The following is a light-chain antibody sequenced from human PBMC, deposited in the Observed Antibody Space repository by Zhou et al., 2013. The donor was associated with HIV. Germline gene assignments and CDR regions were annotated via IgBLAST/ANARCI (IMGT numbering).Light chain of an antibody. CDR1: QSVFSN. Sequence: EIVMTQSPATLSVSPGESATLSCRASQSVFSNLAWYQQKLGQAPRLLIFGASTRATGIPDRFSGSGSGTDFTLTISRLEPEDFAVYYCQQYGSSPRTFGQGTKVEIK. V-gene: IGKV3-20*01. CDR2: GAS. J-gene: IGKJ1*01. CDR3: QQYGSSPRT.